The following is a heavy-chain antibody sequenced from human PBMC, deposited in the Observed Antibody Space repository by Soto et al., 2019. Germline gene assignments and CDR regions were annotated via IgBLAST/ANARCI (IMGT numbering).Heavy chain of an antibody. Sequence: QVQLQESGPGLVKPSQTLSLTCTVSGGSISSGDYYWSWIRQPPGKGLEWIGYIYYSGSTYYNPSLKSRVTISVDTSENQFSLKLSSVTAADTAVYYCARDLGWGVVTGYFDYWGQGTLVTVSS. CDR1: GGSISSGDYY. CDR3: ARDLGWGVVTGYFDY. D-gene: IGHD2-21*02. J-gene: IGHJ4*02. V-gene: IGHV4-30-4*01. CDR2: IYYSGST.